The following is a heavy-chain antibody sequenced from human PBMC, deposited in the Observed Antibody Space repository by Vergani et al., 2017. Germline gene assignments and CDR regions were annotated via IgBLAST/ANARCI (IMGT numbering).Heavy chain of an antibody. Sequence: QVQLQESGPGLVKPSETLSLTCTVSGGSISSYYWSWIRQPPGKGLEWIGYIYYSGSTNYNPSLNSRVTISVDTSKIQFSVKLSSVTAADTAVYYYARRAGSSWYRGNWFDPWGQGTLVTVSS. J-gene: IGHJ5*02. V-gene: IGHV4-59*08. D-gene: IGHD6-13*01. CDR1: GGSISSYY. CDR2: IYYSGST. CDR3: ARRAGSSWYRGNWFDP.